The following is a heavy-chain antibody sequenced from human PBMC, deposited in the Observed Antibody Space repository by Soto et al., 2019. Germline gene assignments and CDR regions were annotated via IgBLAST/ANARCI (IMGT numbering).Heavy chain of an antibody. Sequence: QVQLVQSGAEVKKPGASVKVSCKASGYTFTSYGISWVRQAPGQGLEWMGWISAYNGKTNYAQKLQGRGTMTTDTSTSTAYMERRSLRSDDTAVYYCARVRGDIVVVPAATPYYYYGMDVWGQGTTVTVSS. CDR1: GYTFTSYG. CDR3: ARVRGDIVVVPAATPYYYYGMDV. J-gene: IGHJ6*02. V-gene: IGHV1-18*01. D-gene: IGHD2-2*01. CDR2: ISAYNGKT.